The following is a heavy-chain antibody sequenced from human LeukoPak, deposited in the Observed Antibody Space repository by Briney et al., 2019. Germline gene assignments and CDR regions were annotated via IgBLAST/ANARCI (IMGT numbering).Heavy chain of an antibody. CDR1: GYTFTSYY. J-gene: IGHJ4*02. D-gene: IGHD6-13*01. V-gene: IGHV1-46*01. CDR2: INPSGGST. Sequence: ASVKVSCKASGYTFTSYYMHWVRQAPGQGLEWIGIINPSGGSTSYAQKFQGRVTMTRDTSISTAYMELSRLRSDDTAVYYCARDSAPYSSSWPDYWGQGTLVTVSS. CDR3: ARDSAPYSSSWPDY.